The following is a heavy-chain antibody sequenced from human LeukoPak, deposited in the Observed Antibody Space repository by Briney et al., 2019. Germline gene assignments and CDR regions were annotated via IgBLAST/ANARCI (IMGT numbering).Heavy chain of an antibody. CDR2: LHPGDSEN. D-gene: IGHD2-2*01. Sequence: GESLKISCKASGYTFTNYWIGWVRQMPGKGLEWMGSLHPGDSENRYNPSFQADVTISADTSITTAYLQWSSLKASDTGIYFCARSAAAARRSYWLHLWGQGTPVTVSS. V-gene: IGHV5-51*01. CDR3: ARSAAAARRSYWLHL. CDR1: GYTFTNYW. J-gene: IGHJ1*01.